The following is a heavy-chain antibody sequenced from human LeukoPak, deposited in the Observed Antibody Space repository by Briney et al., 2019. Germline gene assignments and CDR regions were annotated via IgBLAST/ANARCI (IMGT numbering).Heavy chain of an antibody. D-gene: IGHD3/OR15-3a*01. V-gene: IGHV3-30*04. Sequence: PGGSLRLSCAASGFTFSSYSMHWVRQAPGKGLEWLTLISYHGSNKDYTDSVRGRFTISRDNPKNTVFLQMNSLRTEDTAVYFCERSPERLGQGYLDSWGQGPLVTVPS. CDR3: ERSPERLGQGYLDS. J-gene: IGHJ4*02. CDR1: GFTFSSYS. CDR2: ISYHGSNK.